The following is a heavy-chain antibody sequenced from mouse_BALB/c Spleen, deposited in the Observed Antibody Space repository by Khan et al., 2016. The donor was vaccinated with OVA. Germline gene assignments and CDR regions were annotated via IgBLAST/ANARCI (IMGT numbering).Heavy chain of an antibody. Sequence: VQLQQSGPELVKPGASMKISCKASGYSFTGYTMNWVKQRHGKNLEWIGLINPYNGGTTYSQKFKGKATLTVDRSSSTAYMDLLSLASEDSAVYYCVRSASYGDYGEAWFTYWGQGTLVTVSA. D-gene: IGHD2-13*01. CDR3: VRSASYGDYGEAWFTY. V-gene: IGHV1-18*01. CDR2: INPYNGGT. CDR1: GYSFTGYT. J-gene: IGHJ3*01.